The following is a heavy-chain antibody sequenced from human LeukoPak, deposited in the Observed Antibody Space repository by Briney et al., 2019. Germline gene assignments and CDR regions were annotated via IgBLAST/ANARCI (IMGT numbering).Heavy chain of an antibody. CDR1: GGSISSYY. V-gene: IGHV4-59*12. D-gene: IGHD3-22*01. J-gene: IGHJ4*02. CDR3: ARDRTYYDSSGYIDY. Sequence: ASETLSLTCTVSGGSISSYYWSWIRQPPGKGLEWIGYIYYSGSTNYNPSLKSRVTISVDKSKNQFSLKLSSVTAADTAVYYCARDRTYYDSSGYIDYWGQGTLVTVSS. CDR2: IYYSGST.